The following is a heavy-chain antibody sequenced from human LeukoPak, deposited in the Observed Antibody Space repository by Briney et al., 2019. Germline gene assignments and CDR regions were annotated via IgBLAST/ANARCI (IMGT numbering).Heavy chain of an antibody. V-gene: IGHV4-31*03. D-gene: IGHD2-21*02. CDR1: GGSISSGGYY. J-gene: IGHJ4*02. Sequence: PSETLSLTCTVSGGSISSGGYYWSWIRQHPGKGLEWIGYVYYSGSTYYTPALRSRVTISVDSSENQFSLKLSSVTAADTAVYYCARGLSKYYFDYWGQGSLVTVSS. CDR3: ARGLSKYYFDY. CDR2: VYYSGST.